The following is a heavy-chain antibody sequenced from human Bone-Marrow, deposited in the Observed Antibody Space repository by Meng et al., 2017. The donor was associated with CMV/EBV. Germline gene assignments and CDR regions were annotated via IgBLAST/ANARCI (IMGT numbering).Heavy chain of an antibody. Sequence: GESLKISWAASGFTFSSYAMHWVRQAPGKGLEWVAVISYDGSNKYYADSVKGRFTISRDNSKTTLYLQMTSLRAEDTAVYYCARGDTPYYYDSSGYRKVFDYWGQGTLVTVSS. CDR3: ARGDTPYYYDSSGYRKVFDY. CDR2: ISYDGSNK. J-gene: IGHJ4*02. D-gene: IGHD3-22*01. V-gene: IGHV3-30-3*01. CDR1: GFTFSSYA.